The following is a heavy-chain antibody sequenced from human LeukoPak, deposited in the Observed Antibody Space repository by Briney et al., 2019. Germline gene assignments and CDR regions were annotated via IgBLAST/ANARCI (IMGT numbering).Heavy chain of an antibody. CDR3: ARQSSTAAASFDI. Sequence: KPSETLSLTCSVSGGSISSYYWTWIRQPAGKGLEWLGRISTSGSTYYNPSLKSRLSLSLDTSRKQFSVNLASVTAADTAVYYCARQSSTAAASFDIWGQGTLVTVSS. CDR1: GGSISSYY. D-gene: IGHD6-13*01. J-gene: IGHJ4*02. CDR2: ISTSGST. V-gene: IGHV4-4*07.